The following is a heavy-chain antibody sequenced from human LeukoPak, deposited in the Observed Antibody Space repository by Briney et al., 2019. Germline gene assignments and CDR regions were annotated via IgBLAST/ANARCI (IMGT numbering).Heavy chain of an antibody. CDR3: ARGSYYDSSGYYPPLSFDY. J-gene: IGHJ4*02. Sequence: SSETLSLTCTVSGGSISGHYWSWIRQPPGKGLEWIGYIYYSGSTNYNPSLKSRVTISVDTSKNQFSLKLSSVTAADTAVYYCARGSYYDSSGYYPPLSFDYWGQGTLVTVSS. CDR2: IYYSGST. D-gene: IGHD3-22*01. V-gene: IGHV4-59*11. CDR1: GGSISGHY.